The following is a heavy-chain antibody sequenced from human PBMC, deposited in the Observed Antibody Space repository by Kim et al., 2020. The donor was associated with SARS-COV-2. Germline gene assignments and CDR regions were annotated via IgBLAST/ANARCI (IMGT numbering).Heavy chain of an antibody. CDR2: IKQDGSEK. V-gene: IGHV3-7*03. D-gene: IGHD1-1*01. CDR1: GFTFSSYW. CDR3: ARDGLDPRGYYYGMDV. Sequence: GGSLRLSCAASGFTFSSYWMSWVRQAPGKGLEWVANIKQDGSEKYYVDSVKGRFTIARDNAKNSLYLQMNSLRAEDTAVYYCARDGLDPRGYYYGMDVWGQGTTVTVSS. J-gene: IGHJ6*02.